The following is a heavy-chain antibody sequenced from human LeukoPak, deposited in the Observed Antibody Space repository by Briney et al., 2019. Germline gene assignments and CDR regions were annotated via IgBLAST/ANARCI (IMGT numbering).Heavy chain of an antibody. CDR3: AKVSGWYDAFDI. D-gene: IGHD6-19*01. CDR2: ISGSGGST. Sequence: PGGSLRLSCAASGFTFSSYPMSWVRQAPGKGLEWVSAISGSGGSTYYADSVKGRFTISRDNSKNTLYLQMNSLRAEDTAVYYGAKVSGWYDAFDIWGQGTMVTVSS. CDR1: GFTFSSYP. J-gene: IGHJ3*02. V-gene: IGHV3-23*01.